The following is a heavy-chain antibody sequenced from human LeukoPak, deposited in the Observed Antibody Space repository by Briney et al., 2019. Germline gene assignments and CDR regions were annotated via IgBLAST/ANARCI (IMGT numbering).Heavy chain of an antibody. J-gene: IGHJ1*01. CDR3: GVVPGSGH. CDR2: IHGGAGT. Sequence: GGSPRLSPAASGFTFRKYAMNCVRHAPGKGLECSTVIHGGAGTFYADCVQDRFTISRDTSKNTLYLQMTSLRAADTALYYCGVVPGSGHWGQGTLVTVSS. D-gene: IGHD2-21*01. CDR1: GFTFRKYA. V-gene: IGHV3-53*01.